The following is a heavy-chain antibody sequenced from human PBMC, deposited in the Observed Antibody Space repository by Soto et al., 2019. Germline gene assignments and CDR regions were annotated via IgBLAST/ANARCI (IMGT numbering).Heavy chain of an antibody. D-gene: IGHD2-15*01. V-gene: IGHV3-23*01. CDR2: VSIGGST. CDR3: AKRRGAGGHFDY. Sequence: PGGSLRLSCAASGFTFSSYAMGWVRQGPGKGLEWVAVVSIGGSTHYADSVRGRFTISRDNSKSTLSLQMNSLTAEDTAVYFCAKRRGAGGHFDYWGQGALVTVPS. CDR1: GFTFSSYA. J-gene: IGHJ4*02.